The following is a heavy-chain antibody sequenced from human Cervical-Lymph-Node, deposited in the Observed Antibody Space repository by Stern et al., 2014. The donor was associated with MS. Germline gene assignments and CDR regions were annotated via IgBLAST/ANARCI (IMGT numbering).Heavy chain of an antibody. CDR3: AHRHYYYDSGSYSNYGMEV. Sequence: QVTLKESGPKLVKPTQTLTLTCTFSGFSLSNAGVSVGWIRQPPGKALEWLAILSWDDDTRYSPSLKSRLTITKDTSKNQVVLTMTNMDPVDTATYYCAHRHYYYDSGSYSNYGMEVWGQGNTVTVSS. V-gene: IGHV2-5*02. D-gene: IGHD3-10*01. CDR2: LSWDDDT. J-gene: IGHJ6*02. CDR1: GFSLSNAGVS.